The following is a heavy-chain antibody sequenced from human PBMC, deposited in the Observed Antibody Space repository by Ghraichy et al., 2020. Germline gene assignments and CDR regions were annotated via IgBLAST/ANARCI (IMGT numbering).Heavy chain of an antibody. CDR2: IHGGGAGT. CDR1: GFTFRNYA. D-gene: IGHD4/OR15-4a*01. V-gene: IGHV3-23*01. CDR3: VKDSMSANGVFDAFDI. Sequence: GGSLRLSCAASGFTFRNYAMSWVRQAPGKGLEWVSSIHGGGAGTYYTDSVKGRFIVSRDNSKNTLYLEMSSLRVDDTAIYPCVKDSMSANGVFDAFDIWGRGTMVTVSS. J-gene: IGHJ3*02.